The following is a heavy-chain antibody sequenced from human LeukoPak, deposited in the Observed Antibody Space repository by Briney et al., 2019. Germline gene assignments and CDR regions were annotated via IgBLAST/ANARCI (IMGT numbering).Heavy chain of an antibody. CDR1: GGSFSGYY. D-gene: IGHD6-13*01. CDR2: INHSGST. V-gene: IGHV4-34*01. CDR3: ARERAGGSSSWYAGRRYWFDP. Sequence: PSETLSLTCAVYGGSFSGYYWSWIRQPPGKGLEWIGEINHSGSTNYNPSLKSRVTISVDTSKNQFPLKLSSVTAADTAVYYCARERAGGSSSWYAGRRYWFDPWGQGTLVTVSS. J-gene: IGHJ5*02.